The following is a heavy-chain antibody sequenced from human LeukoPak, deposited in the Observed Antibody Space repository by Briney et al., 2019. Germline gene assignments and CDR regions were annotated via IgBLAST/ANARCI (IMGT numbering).Heavy chain of an antibody. J-gene: IGHJ4*02. CDR1: GFTFSSYA. CDR3: AKASGLIAVAAY. Sequence: PGGSLRLSCAASGFTFSSYAMHWVRQAPGKGLEWVAVISYDGSNKYYADSVKGRFTISRDNSKNTLYLQMNSLRAEDTAVYYCAKASGLIAVAAYWGQGTLVTVSS. V-gene: IGHV3-30-3*01. D-gene: IGHD6-19*01. CDR2: ISYDGSNK.